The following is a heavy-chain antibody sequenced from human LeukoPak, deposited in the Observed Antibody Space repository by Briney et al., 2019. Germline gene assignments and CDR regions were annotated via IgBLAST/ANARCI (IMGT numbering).Heavy chain of an antibody. CDR2: ISSTSSYT. CDR1: GFTFSGYY. D-gene: IGHD3-10*01. V-gene: IGHV3-11*05. Sequence: GGSLRLSCAASGFTFSGYYMSWIRQAPGKGLEWVSYISSTSSYTNYADSVKGRFTISRDNAKNSLYLQMNSLRADDTAVYYCARDSMVREKLLDYWGRGALVTVSS. CDR3: ARDSMVREKLLDY. J-gene: IGHJ4*02.